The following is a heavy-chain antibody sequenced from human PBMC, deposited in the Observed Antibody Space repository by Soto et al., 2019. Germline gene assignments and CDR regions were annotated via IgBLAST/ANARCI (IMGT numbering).Heavy chain of an antibody. CDR1: GFTFSSYG. CDR2: ISYDGSNK. D-gene: IGHD4-17*01. Sequence: GGSLRLSCAASGFTFSSYGMHWVRQAPGKGLEWVAVISYDGSNKYYADSVKGRFTISRDNSKNTLYLQMNSLRAEDTAVYYCANIYGDYSPFVYWGQGTLVTVSS. CDR3: ANIYGDYSPFVY. V-gene: IGHV3-30*18. J-gene: IGHJ4*02.